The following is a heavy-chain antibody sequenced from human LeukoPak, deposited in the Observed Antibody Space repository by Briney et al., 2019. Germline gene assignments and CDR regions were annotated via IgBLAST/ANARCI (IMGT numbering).Heavy chain of an antibody. CDR1: GYTFTSYG. V-gene: IGHV1-18*01. Sequence: ASVKVSCKASGYTFTSYGISWVRQAPGQGLEWMGWISAYNGNTNYAQKLQGRVTMTTDTSTSTAYMELSSLRSEDTAVYYCARDGRYCSGGSCYSGEKYYWGQGTLVTVSS. D-gene: IGHD2-15*01. CDR2: ISAYNGNT. CDR3: ARDGRYCSGGSCYSGEKYY. J-gene: IGHJ4*02.